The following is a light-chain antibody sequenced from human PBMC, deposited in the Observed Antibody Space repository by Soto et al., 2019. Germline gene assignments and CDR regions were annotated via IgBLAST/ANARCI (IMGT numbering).Light chain of an antibody. Sequence: DIQMTQSPSSLSASVGDRVTITCRASQGISNYLAWYQQIPGKVPKLLISAASTLQSGVPSRFSGSGTGTDFTLTISSLQPEDVSTYYCRKYTNVHAFGGGTKVEIK. CDR3: RKYTNVHA. J-gene: IGKJ4*01. CDR2: AAS. CDR1: QGISNY. V-gene: IGKV1-27*01.